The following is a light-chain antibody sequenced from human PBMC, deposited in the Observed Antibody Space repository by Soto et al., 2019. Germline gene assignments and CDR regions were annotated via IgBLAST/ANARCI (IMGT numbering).Light chain of an antibody. CDR1: QSISSY. V-gene: IGKV1-5*01. CDR2: AAS. J-gene: IGKJ2*01. Sequence: DIRMSQSPVSVSANEGDRVTITCRASQSISSYLNWYQQKPGKAPKLLIYAASSLQSGVPSRFSGSGSGTEFTLTISSLQPDDFATYYSQHYNSYSEAFGQRSK. CDR3: QHYNSYSEA.